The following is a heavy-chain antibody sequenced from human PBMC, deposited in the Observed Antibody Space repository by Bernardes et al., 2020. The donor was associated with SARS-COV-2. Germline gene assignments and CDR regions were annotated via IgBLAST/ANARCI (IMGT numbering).Heavy chain of an antibody. CDR1: GDSLSNSF. V-gene: IGHV4-59*08. CDR3: ARQVKPANWFDP. J-gene: IGHJ5*02. D-gene: IGHD2-15*01. Sequence: SETLSLTCDVSGDSLSNSFWSWIRQSPGRGLEWIGSISYSGSSDYNPSLKSRVTISVDTSKSQFSLRLSSVTAADTAVYYCARQVKPANWFDPWGQGTLVTVSS. CDR2: ISYSGSS.